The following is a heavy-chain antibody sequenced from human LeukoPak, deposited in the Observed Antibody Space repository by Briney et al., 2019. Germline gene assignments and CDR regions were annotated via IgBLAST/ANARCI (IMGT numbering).Heavy chain of an antibody. J-gene: IGHJ4*02. CDR2: INSDGSST. V-gene: IGHV3-74*01. CDR3: ARVFIRGGMITFGGVIAGFDY. D-gene: IGHD3-16*02. CDR1: GFTFSSYW. Sequence: GGSLRLYCAASGFTFSSYWMHWVRQAPGKGLVWVSRINSDGSSTSYADSVKGRFTISRDNAKNTLYLQMNSLRAEDTAVYYCARVFIRGGMITFGGVIAGFDYWGQGTLVTVSS.